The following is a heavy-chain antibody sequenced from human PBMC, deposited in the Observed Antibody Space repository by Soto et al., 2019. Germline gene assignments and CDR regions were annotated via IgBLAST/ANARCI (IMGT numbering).Heavy chain of an antibody. CDR3: ARDRDYGDYDRWGYYYGMDV. Sequence: PGGSLRLSCAASEFTVSSNYMSWFRQAPGNGLEWVSCIYSGGSTYYADSVKGRFTISRDNSKNTLYLQMNSLRAEDTAVYYCARDRDYGDYDRWGYYYGMDVWGQGTTVTVSS. CDR2: IYSGGST. V-gene: IGHV3-53*01. J-gene: IGHJ6*02. D-gene: IGHD4-17*01. CDR1: EFTVSSNY.